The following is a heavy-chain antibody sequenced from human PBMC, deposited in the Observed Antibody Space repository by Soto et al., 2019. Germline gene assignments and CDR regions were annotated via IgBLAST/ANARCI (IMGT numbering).Heavy chain of an antibody. CDR3: ARSHPDYGDYVGWFDP. D-gene: IGHD4-17*01. J-gene: IGHJ5*02. CDR1: GFTVSSNY. Sequence: GSLRLSCAASGFTVSSNYMSWVRQAPGKGLEWVSVIYSGGSTYYADSVKGRFTISRDNSKNTLYLQMNSLRAEDTAVYYCARSHPDYGDYVGWFDPWGQGTLVTVSS. V-gene: IGHV3-53*01. CDR2: IYSGGST.